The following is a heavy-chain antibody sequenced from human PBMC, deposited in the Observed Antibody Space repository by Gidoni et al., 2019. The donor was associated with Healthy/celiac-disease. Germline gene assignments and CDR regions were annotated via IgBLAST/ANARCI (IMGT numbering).Heavy chain of an antibody. CDR3: ARGSPLRFLEWLLSDYGMDV. D-gene: IGHD3-3*01. CDR2: INPNSGGT. V-gene: IGHV1-2*04. J-gene: IGHJ6*02. Sequence: QVQLVQSGAEVKKPGASVKVSCKASGYTFTGYYMHWVRQAPGQGLEWMGWINPNSGGTNYAQKFQGWVTMTRDTSISTAYMELSRLRSDDTAVYYCARGSPLRFLEWLLSDYGMDVWGQGTTVTVSS. CDR1: GYTFTGYY.